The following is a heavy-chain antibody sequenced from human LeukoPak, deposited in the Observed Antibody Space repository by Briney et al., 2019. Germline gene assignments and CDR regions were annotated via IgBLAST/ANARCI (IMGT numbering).Heavy chain of an antibody. CDR1: GGSVSDYY. CDR3: ARGYAFDAFDI. J-gene: IGHJ3*02. D-gene: IGHD5-12*01. CDR2: IYYTGST. Sequence: SETLSLTCTISGGSVSDYYWSWIRQSPGKGLEWIGYIYYTGSTTYNPSLKSRVTISADTSKNQFSLKLSSVTAADTAVYYCARGYAFDAFDIWGQGTMVTVSS. V-gene: IGHV4-59*02.